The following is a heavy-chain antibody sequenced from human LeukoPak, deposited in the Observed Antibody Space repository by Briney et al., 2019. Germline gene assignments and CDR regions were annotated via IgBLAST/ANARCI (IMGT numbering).Heavy chain of an antibody. CDR3: AREPYTVQLELGRASGGFDP. V-gene: IGHV1-8*01. CDR1: GYTFTSYD. D-gene: IGHD1-1*01. Sequence: AAVKVSCKASGYTFTSYDINWVRHATGQGLEWMGWMNPNSGNTGYAQKFQGRVTMTRNTSISTAYMELSSLRSEDTAVYYCAREPYTVQLELGRASGGFDPWGQGTLVTVSS. J-gene: IGHJ5*02. CDR2: MNPNSGNT.